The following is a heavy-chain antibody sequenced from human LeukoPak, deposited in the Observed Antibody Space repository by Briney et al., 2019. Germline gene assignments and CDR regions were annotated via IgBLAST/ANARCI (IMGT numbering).Heavy chain of an antibody. Sequence: GRSLRLSCAGSGFTFSDHYMRRVPQAPGKGLESVSYISPSGASTVYADSAKGRFTISRNNAKNSLYLQINSLRFEDTAVYYCSREPRLLAYWGQGTLVTVSS. D-gene: IGHD2-15*01. CDR3: SREPRLLAY. J-gene: IGHJ4*02. V-gene: IGHV3-11*04. CDR1: GFTFSDHY. CDR2: ISPSGAST.